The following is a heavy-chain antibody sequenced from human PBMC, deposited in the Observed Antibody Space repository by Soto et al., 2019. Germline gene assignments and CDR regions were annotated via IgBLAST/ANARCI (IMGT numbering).Heavy chain of an antibody. D-gene: IGHD3-22*01. CDR1: GGTFSSYA. Sequence: SVKVSCKASGGTFSSYAISWLRQAPGQGLEWMGGIIPIFGTANYAQKFQGRVTITADKSTSPAYMELSSLRSEDTAVYYCARDKGITMIVGYAFDIWGQGTMVTV. CDR3: ARDKGITMIVGYAFDI. V-gene: IGHV1-69*06. J-gene: IGHJ3*02. CDR2: IIPIFGTA.